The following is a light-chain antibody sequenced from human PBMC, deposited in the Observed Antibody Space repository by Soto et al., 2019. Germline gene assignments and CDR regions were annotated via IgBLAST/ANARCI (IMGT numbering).Light chain of an antibody. Sequence: EIVLTQSPGTLSLSPGERATLSCRASQSVSSSYLAWHQQKPGQAPSLLIYGSSSRATGIPDRFSGSGSGTDFTLTISRLEPEDSAVYYCQQYGSSPLFTFGHGTKVDIK. CDR2: GSS. CDR3: QQYGSSPLFT. CDR1: QSVSSSY. J-gene: IGKJ3*01. V-gene: IGKV3-20*01.